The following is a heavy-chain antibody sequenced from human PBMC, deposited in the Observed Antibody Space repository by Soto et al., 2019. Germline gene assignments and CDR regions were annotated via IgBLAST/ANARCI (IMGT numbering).Heavy chain of an antibody. J-gene: IGHJ5*02. CDR3: ASRGYDFWSGLDP. Sequence: GASVKVSYKACGYTFTAYGIHWVRQAPGQRLEWMGWINTGNGHTKYSQKFQGRVTITRDTSARTAYMELNSLRSEDTAVYYCASRGYDFWSGLDPWGQGTLVTVSS. V-gene: IGHV1-3*04. CDR2: INTGNGHT. CDR1: GYTFTAYG. D-gene: IGHD3-3*01.